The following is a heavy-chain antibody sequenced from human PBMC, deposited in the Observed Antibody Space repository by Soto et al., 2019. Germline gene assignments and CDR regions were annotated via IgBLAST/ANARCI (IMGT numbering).Heavy chain of an antibody. CDR1: GFTFSDYA. V-gene: IGHV3-30*04. CDR2: MSEDGSIE. J-gene: IGHJ6*02. Sequence: QVQLVESGGGVVQPGRSLRLSCAASGFTFSDYAMHWVRQAPGKGLEWVAVMSEDGSIEFNGDSAKGRFTISRDNSKKMLYLEMNSLRPEDTAVYYCATCSAGRCYGALGGTLDYYGMDVWGQGTTVTVSS. CDR3: ATCSAGRCYGALGGTLDYYGMDV. D-gene: IGHD2-15*01.